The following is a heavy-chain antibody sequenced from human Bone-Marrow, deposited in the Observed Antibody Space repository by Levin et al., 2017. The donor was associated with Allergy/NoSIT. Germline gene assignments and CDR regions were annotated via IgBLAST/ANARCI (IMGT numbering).Heavy chain of an antibody. V-gene: IGHV3-23*01. CDR2: LSGSGGSA. J-gene: IGHJ4*02. CDR3: AKTEQASSTIYVRSGAFDF. D-gene: IGHD2-2*01. CDR1: GFTFSSFA. Sequence: GGSLRLSCAASGFTFSSFAMSWVRQAPGKGLEWVSGLSGSGGSAYYADSVKARFMISRDNSKNTLDLQMNSLRAEDTGLYYCAKTEQASSTIYVRSGAFDFWGQGTLVTVSS.